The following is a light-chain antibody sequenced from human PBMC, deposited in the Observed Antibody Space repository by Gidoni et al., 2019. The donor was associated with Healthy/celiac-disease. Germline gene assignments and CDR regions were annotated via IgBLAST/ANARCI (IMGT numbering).Light chain of an antibody. CDR1: QSVSSN. V-gene: IGKV3-15*01. Sequence: IVMTQSPAPLSVSPGERATLSCRASQSVSSNLAWYQQKPGQAPRLLIYGASPRATGIPARFSGSGSGTEFTLTISSLQPEDFAVYYCQQYNNWPRTFGQGTKVEIK. J-gene: IGKJ1*01. CDR3: QQYNNWPRT. CDR2: GAS.